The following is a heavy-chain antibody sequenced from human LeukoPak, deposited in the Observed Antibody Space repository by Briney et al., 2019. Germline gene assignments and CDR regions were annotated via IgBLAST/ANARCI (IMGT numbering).Heavy chain of an antibody. CDR3: ARGGGLDV. V-gene: IGHV3-23*01. CDR1: GFTFSSYA. D-gene: IGHD3-16*01. J-gene: IGHJ6*02. Sequence: GGSLRLSCAASGFTFSSYAISWVRQAPGKGLEWVSGISGSGDNTYYADSVKGRFTISRDNAKNSLYLQMSNLRAEDTAVYFCARGGGLDVWGQGATVTVSS. CDR2: ISGSGDNT.